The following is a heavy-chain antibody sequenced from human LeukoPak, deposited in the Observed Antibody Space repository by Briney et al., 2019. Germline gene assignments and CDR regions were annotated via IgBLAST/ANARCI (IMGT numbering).Heavy chain of an antibody. CDR3: ARDRGGKVDTGAVEH. J-gene: IGHJ1*01. CDR2: INGDGGGV. Sequence: GGSLRLSCVGSEFTFRYYAMHWVRQAPGRGLECVSGINGDGGGVRYADSVLGRFTISRDYAETSLYLQMNSLRPEDTALYYCARDRGGKVDTGAVEHWGQGTLVAVSS. D-gene: IGHD5-18*01. V-gene: IGHV3-9*01. CDR1: EFTFRYYA.